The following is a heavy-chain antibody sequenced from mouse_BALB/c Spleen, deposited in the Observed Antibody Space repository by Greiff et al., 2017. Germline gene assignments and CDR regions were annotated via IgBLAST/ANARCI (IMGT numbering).Heavy chain of an antibody. CDR1: GYSITSDYA. Sequence: EVQLQQSGPGLVKPSQSLSLTCTVTGYSITSDYAWNWIRQFPGNKLEWMGYISYSGSTSYNPSLKSRISITRDTSKNQFFLQLNSVTTEDTATYYCARNKYGNGWFAYWGQGTLVTVSA. CDR2: ISYSGST. D-gene: IGHD2-10*02. J-gene: IGHJ3*01. V-gene: IGHV3-2*02. CDR3: ARNKYGNGWFAY.